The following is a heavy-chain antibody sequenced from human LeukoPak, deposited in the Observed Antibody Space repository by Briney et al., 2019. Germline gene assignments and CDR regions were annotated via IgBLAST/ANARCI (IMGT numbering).Heavy chain of an antibody. CDR1: GGTFSSYA. V-gene: IGHV1-69*04. D-gene: IGHD3-22*01. J-gene: IGHJ4*02. CDR3: ARGEYYYDSSDTENFDY. Sequence: GSSVTVSCKASGGTFSSYAISWVRQAPGQGLEWMGRIIPILGIANYAQKFQGRVTITADKSTSTAYMELSSLRSEDTAVYYCARGEYYYDSSDTENFDYWGQGTLVTVSS. CDR2: IIPILGIA.